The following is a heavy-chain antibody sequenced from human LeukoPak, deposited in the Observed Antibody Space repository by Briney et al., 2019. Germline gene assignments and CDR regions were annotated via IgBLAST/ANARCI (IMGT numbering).Heavy chain of an antibody. CDR3: ARDQVKDPLGLGFDP. CDR1: GGSISSYY. Sequence: SETLSLTCTVSGGSISSYYWSWIRQPPGKGLEWIGYIHYSGSTNYNPSLKSRVTISVDTSKNQFSLKLSSVTAADTAMYYCARDQVKDPLGLGFDPWGQGTLVTVSS. CDR2: IHYSGST. J-gene: IGHJ5*02. V-gene: IGHV4-59*01. D-gene: IGHD3/OR15-3a*01.